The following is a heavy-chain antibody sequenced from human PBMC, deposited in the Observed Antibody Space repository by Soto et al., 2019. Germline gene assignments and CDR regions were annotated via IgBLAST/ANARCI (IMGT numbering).Heavy chain of an antibody. CDR2: IYSGGST. Sequence: GGSLRLSCAASGFTVSSNYMSWVRQAPGKGLEWVSVIYSGGSTYYADSVKGRFTISSHNSKNTLYLQMNSLRAEDTAVYYCARVGNWNDVSVYDYWGQGTLVTVSS. CDR1: GFTVSSNY. J-gene: IGHJ4*02. V-gene: IGHV3-53*04. CDR3: ARVGNWNDVSVYDY. D-gene: IGHD1-1*01.